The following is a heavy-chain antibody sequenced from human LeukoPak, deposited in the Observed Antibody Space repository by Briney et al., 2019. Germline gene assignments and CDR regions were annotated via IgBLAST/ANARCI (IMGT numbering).Heavy chain of an antibody. Sequence: SETLSLTCTVSGGSISSSSYYWGWIRQPPGKGLEWIGSIYYSGSTYYNPSLKSRVTISVDTSKNQFSLKLSSVTAADTAVYYCARGMGVLLWFGDQKGAFDIWGQGTMVTVSS. CDR2: IYYSGST. CDR1: GGSISSSSYY. J-gene: IGHJ3*02. V-gene: IGHV4-39*01. D-gene: IGHD3-10*01. CDR3: ARGMGVLLWFGDQKGAFDI.